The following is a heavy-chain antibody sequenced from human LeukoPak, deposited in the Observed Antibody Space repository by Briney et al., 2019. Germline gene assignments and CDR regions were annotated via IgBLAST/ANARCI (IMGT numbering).Heavy chain of an antibody. CDR1: GFTFTTYS. Sequence: QPGGSLRLSCAASGFTFTTYSMNWLRQAPGKGLEWISYISSSSTTIYYADSVKGRFTISRDNAKNSLYLQMNSLRAEDTAVYYCARGRTTVVTPFDYWGQGTLVTVSS. V-gene: IGHV3-48*01. CDR3: ARGRTTVVTPFDY. D-gene: IGHD4-23*01. CDR2: ISSSSTTI. J-gene: IGHJ4*02.